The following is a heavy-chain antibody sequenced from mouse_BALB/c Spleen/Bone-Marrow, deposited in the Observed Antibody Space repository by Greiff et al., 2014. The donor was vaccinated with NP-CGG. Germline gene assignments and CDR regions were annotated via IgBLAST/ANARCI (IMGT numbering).Heavy chain of an antibody. CDR1: GYTFTSYW. V-gene: IGHV1S132*01. Sequence: VQLQQSGAELVKPGASVKLSCKTSGYTFTSYWIQWVKLRPGRGLGWIGEIFPGTGTTYYNEKFKGKATLTIDTSSSTAYMQLSSLTSEDSAVYLCASRDSSGYVPDYWGQGTTLTVSS. D-gene: IGHD3-2*01. J-gene: IGHJ2*01. CDR2: IFPGTGTT. CDR3: ASRDSSGYVPDY.